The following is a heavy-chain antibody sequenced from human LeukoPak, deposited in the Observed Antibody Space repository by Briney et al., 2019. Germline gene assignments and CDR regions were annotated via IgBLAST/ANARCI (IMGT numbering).Heavy chain of an antibody. Sequence: SETLSLTCTVSGGSISSSSYYWGWIRQPPGKGLEWIGSISYSGSTFYNPSLKSRVTISIDTSKNQFSLKLSSVTAADTAVYYCARTIVGASDFDYWGQGTLVTVSS. CDR1: GGSISSSSYY. D-gene: IGHD1-26*01. V-gene: IGHV4-39*07. CDR2: ISYSGST. CDR3: ARTIVGASDFDY. J-gene: IGHJ4*02.